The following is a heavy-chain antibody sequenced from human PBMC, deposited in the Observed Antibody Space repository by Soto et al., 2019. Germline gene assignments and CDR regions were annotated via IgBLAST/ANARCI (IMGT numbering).Heavy chain of an antibody. V-gene: IGHV4-4*07. Sequence: QVHLQESGPGLVKSSETLSLTCSVSGGPINSNYWNWIRQPAGKGLEWIGCVHVSGDTNYNPSLSSRVTMSVDRSTNQFSLKLTSVNAADTAIYYCAREIQGPLGWFGPWGQGTLVSVSS. CDR3: AREIQGPLGWFGP. CDR2: VHVSGDT. CDR1: GGPINSNY. J-gene: IGHJ5*02. D-gene: IGHD5-18*01.